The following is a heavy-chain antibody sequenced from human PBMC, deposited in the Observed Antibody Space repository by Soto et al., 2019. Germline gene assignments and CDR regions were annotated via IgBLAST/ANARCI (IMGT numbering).Heavy chain of an antibody. CDR3: AKDQVHLTILGVVSIDY. CDR1: GFTFSSYA. Sequence: PGGSLRLSCAASGFTFSSYAMSWVRQAPGKGLEWVSAISGSGGSTYYADSVKGRFTISRDNSKNTLYLQMNSLRAEDTAVYYCAKDQVHLTILGVVSIDYWGQGALVTVSS. V-gene: IGHV3-23*01. CDR2: ISGSGGST. D-gene: IGHD3-3*01. J-gene: IGHJ4*02.